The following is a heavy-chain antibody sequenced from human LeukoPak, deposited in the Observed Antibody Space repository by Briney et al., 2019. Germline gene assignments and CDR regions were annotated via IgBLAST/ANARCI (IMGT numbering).Heavy chain of an antibody. CDR1: GGSFSGYY. Sequence: PSETLSLTCAVYGGSFSGYYWSWIRQSPGKGLEWIGEINHSGSTNYNPSLKSRVTISVDTSKNQFSLKLSSVTAADTAVYYCASARMAVADYWGQGTLVTVSS. D-gene: IGHD6-19*01. CDR3: ASARMAVADY. V-gene: IGHV4-34*01. CDR2: INHSGST. J-gene: IGHJ4*02.